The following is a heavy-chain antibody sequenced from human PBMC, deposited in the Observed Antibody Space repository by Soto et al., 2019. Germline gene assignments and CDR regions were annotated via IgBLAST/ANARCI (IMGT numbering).Heavy chain of an antibody. CDR1: GFTFSSYA. Sequence: QVQLVESGGGVVQPGRSLRLSCAASGFTFSSYAMHWVRQAPGKGLEWVAVISYDGSNKYYADSVKGRFTISRDNSKNTMYLQMNSLRAEDTAVYYCAREAYYEFWCGPCDGMDVCGQGTTVTVSS. CDR3: AREAYYEFWCGPCDGMDV. CDR2: ISYDGSNK. D-gene: IGHD3-3*01. J-gene: IGHJ6*02. V-gene: IGHV3-30-3*01.